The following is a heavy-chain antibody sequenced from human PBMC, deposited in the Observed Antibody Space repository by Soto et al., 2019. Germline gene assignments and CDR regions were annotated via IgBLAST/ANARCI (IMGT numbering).Heavy chain of an antibody. CDR2: IYSGGST. Sequence: GGSLRLSCAASGFTVSSNYMSWVRQAPGKGLEWVSVIYSGGSTYYADSVKGRFTISRDNSKNTLYLQMNSLRAEDTAVYYCASIAAQNSATPSDYYYYYYMDVWGKGTTVTVSS. V-gene: IGHV3-66*01. J-gene: IGHJ6*03. CDR3: ASIAAQNSATPSDYYYYYYMDV. CDR1: GFTVSSNY. D-gene: IGHD6-6*01.